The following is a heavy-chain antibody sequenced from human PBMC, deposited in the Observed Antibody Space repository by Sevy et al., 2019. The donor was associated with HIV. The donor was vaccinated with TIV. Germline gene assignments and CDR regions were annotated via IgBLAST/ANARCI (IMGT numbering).Heavy chain of an antibody. CDR1: GGSISSYY. V-gene: IGHV4-59*01. CDR2: IYYSGST. J-gene: IGHJ6*02. CDR3: ARDRRYSKYYYGMDV. D-gene: IGHD4-4*01. Sequence: SETLSLTCTVSGGSISSYYWSWIRQPPEKGLEWIGSIYYSGSTNYNPSLKSRVTISVDTSKNQFSLKLSSVTAAYTAVYYCARDRRYSKYYYGMDVGGQGTTVTVSS.